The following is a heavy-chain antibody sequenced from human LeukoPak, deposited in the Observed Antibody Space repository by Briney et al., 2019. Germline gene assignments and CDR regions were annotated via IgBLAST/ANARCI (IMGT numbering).Heavy chain of an antibody. CDR1: GFTFSSYE. CDR3: AKDKPVSGYDPVDY. Sequence: PGGSLRLSCAASGFTFSSYEMNWVRQAPGKGLEWVSAISGSGGSTYYADSVKGRFTISRDNSKNTLYLQMNSLRAEDTAVYYCAKDKPVSGYDPVDYWGQGTLVTVSS. CDR2: ISGSGGST. V-gene: IGHV3-23*01. D-gene: IGHD5-12*01. J-gene: IGHJ4*02.